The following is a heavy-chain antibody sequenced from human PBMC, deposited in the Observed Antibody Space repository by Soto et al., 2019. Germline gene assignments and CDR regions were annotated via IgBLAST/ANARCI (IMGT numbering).Heavy chain of an antibody. J-gene: IGHJ6*02. CDR2: IYNNGNT. Sequence: KPSETLSLTCNVSGGSVSSVKYFWSWIRQPPGKGLEWIAYIYNNGNTNYNPSLKSRATISVDTSKNQFSLKLSSVTAADTAVYYCARGLGYSFVYVVRNGMDVWGQGTTVTVSS. V-gene: IGHV4-61*01. CDR3: ARGLGYSFVYVVRNGMDV. CDR1: GGSVSSVKYF. D-gene: IGHD5-18*01.